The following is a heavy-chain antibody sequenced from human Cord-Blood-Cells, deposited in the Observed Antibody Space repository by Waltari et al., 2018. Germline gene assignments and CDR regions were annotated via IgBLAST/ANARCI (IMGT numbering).Heavy chain of an antibody. CDR2: INPNSGGK. J-gene: IGHJ4*02. CDR3: ARARYCGGDCYYFDY. V-gene: IGHV1-2*04. D-gene: IGHD2-21*01. CDR1: GYTFTGYY. Sequence: QVQLVQSGAEVKKPGASVKVSCKASGYTFTGYYMHWVRQAPGQGLEWMGWINPNSGGKNYAQKFQGLVTMTRDTSISTAYMELSRLRSDDTAVYYCARARYCGGDCYYFDYWGQGTLVTVSS.